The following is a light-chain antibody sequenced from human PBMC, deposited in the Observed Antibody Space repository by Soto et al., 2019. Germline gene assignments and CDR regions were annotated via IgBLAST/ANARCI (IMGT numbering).Light chain of an antibody. V-gene: IGKV3-20*01. CDR2: GAS. CDR1: QSVSSSY. J-gene: IGKJ1*01. CDR3: QQYGSSPRT. Sequence: ETLLTRPPGTQPLSPGERASLSCTASQSVSSSYLAWYQQKPGQAPRLLIYGASSRATGIPDRFSGSGSGTDFTLTISRLEPEDFAVYYCQQYGSSPRTFGQGTKVDIK.